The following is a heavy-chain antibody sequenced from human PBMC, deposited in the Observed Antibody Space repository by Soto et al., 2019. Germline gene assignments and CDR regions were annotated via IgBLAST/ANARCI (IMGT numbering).Heavy chain of an antibody. Sequence: SETLSLTCTVSGGSIRNFYWSCIRKPPGKGLEWIGYVYYTGSTSYNPSLKRRVTFSADSSRAQFSLRLNSVTAADTAVYYCARTVLGPDLLADSFVDYYYYMDVWGQGTTVTVSS. D-gene: IGHD3-9*01. V-gene: IGHV4-59*08. CDR2: VYYTGST. J-gene: IGHJ6*03. CDR1: GGSIRNFY. CDR3: ARTVLGPDLLADSFVDYYYYMDV.